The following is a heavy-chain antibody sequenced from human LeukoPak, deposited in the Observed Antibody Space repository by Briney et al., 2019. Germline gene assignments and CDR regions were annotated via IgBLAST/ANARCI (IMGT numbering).Heavy chain of an antibody. CDR2: IIPSLDIV. J-gene: IGHJ6*02. Sequence: GASVKVSCKASGATFNNYVITWVRQAPEQGLEWMAMIIPSLDIVNYAQTFQDRLTITADKSTSTAYMELRSLRSEDTAVYYCARGFGGSSGSSDYYGMDVWGQGTTVTVSS. V-gene: IGHV1-69*04. CDR3: ARGFGGSSGSSDYYGMDV. D-gene: IGHD6-19*01. CDR1: GATFNNYV.